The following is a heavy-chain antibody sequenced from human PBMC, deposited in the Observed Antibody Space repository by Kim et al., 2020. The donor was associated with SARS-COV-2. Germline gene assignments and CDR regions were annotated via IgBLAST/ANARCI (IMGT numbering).Heavy chain of an antibody. CDR2: ISYDGNNK. CDR3: AKVLGDYFSTKRYGMDV. CDR1: GFPFSTYG. Sequence: GGSLRLSCAASGFPFSTYGMHWVRQAPGKGLEWVAVISYDGNNKYYADSVKGRFTISRDNSKNTLYVQMNSLRADDTAVYYCAKVLGDYFSTKRYGMDV. J-gene: IGHJ6*01. D-gene: IGHD2-21*02. V-gene: IGHV3-30*18.